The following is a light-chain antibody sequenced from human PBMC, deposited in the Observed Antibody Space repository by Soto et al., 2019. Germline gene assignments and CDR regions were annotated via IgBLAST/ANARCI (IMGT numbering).Light chain of an antibody. CDR2: GAS. J-gene: IGKJ3*01. CDR3: QQYGSSPLT. CDR1: QSVYSNY. V-gene: IGKV3-20*01. Sequence: EIVLTQSPGTLSLSPGEQATLSCRASQSVYSNYLAWYQQKPGQAPRLLIYGASSRATGIPDRFSGSGSGTDFTLTINRLGPEDIAVYFCQQYGSSPLTFGPGTKVDI.